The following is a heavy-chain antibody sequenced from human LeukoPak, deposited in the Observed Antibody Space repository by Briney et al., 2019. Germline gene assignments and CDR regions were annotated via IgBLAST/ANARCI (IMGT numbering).Heavy chain of an antibody. CDR3: ARDRAWNYFDS. V-gene: IGHV3-30*03. Sequence: GGSLRLSCAPSGFTFSNHGMHWVRQAPGKGLEWVAIISSDGSRKYYAHSAEGRFTISRDSSKNTLYLQMDSLRAEDTAVYYCARDRAWNYFDSWGQGTLVTVSS. J-gene: IGHJ4*02. D-gene: IGHD3-3*01. CDR2: ISSDGSRK. CDR1: GFTFSNHG.